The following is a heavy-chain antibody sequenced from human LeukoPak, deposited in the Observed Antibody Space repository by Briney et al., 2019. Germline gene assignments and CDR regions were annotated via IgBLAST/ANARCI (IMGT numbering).Heavy chain of an antibody. CDR1: GGSISSYY. CDR2: IYYSGST. V-gene: IGHV4-59*12. CDR3: ARVLATQLYYFDY. J-gene: IGHJ4*02. D-gene: IGHD3-3*02. Sequence: PSETLSLTCTVSGGSISSYYWSWIRQPPGKGLEWIGYIYYSGSTNYNPSLKSRVTTSVDKSKNQFSLKLSSVTAADTAVYYCARVLATQLYYFDYWGQGTLVTVSS.